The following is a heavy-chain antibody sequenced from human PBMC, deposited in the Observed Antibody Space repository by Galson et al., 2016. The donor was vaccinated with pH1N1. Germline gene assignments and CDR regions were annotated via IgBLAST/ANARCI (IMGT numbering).Heavy chain of an antibody. CDR3: TRTPRLAYCGGDCYSDY. CDR1: GFIFSDFG. CDR2: IYYDGNNE. Sequence: SLRLSCAASGFIFSDFGMHWVRQAPGKGLEWVAVIYYDGNNEYYADSVKGRFTISRDNSKNTLYLQMNSLRAEDTAVYYCTRTPRLAYCGGDCYSDYWGQGTLVTVSS. J-gene: IGHJ4*02. D-gene: IGHD2-21*02. V-gene: IGHV3-33*01.